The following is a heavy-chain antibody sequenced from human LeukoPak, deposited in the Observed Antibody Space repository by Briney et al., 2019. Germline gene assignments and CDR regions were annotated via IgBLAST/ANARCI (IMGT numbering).Heavy chain of an antibody. Sequence: GGSLRLSCAASGFTFDDYGMSWVRQAPGKGLEWVSVINWNGGSTGYADSVKGRFTISRDNAKNSLYLQMNSLRAEDTALYYCARDFIKLPYYYDSSGYAAFDIWRQGTMVTVSS. V-gene: IGHV3-20*04. J-gene: IGHJ3*02. CDR2: INWNGGST. CDR1: GFTFDDYG. CDR3: ARDFIKLPYYYDSSGYAAFDI. D-gene: IGHD3-22*01.